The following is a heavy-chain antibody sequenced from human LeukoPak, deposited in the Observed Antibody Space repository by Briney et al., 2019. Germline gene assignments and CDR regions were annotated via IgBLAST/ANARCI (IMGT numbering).Heavy chain of an antibody. CDR2: ISYDGSNK. Sequence: PGGSLRLSCAASGFTFSSYAMHWVRQAPGKGLEWVAVISYDGSNKYYADSVKSRFTISRDNSKNTLYLQMNSLRAEDTAVYYCARVGGHGVPGLYEYGMDVWGQGTTVTVSS. V-gene: IGHV3-30-3*01. CDR1: GFTFSSYA. D-gene: IGHD2/OR15-2a*01. J-gene: IGHJ6*02. CDR3: ARVGGHGVPGLYEYGMDV.